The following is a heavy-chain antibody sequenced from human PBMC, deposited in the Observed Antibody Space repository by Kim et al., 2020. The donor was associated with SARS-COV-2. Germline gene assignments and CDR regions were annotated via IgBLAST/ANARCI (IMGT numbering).Heavy chain of an antibody. V-gene: IGHV3-11*06. Sequence: GGSLRLSCAASGFTFSDYYMSWIRQAPGKGLEWVSYISSSSSYTNYADSVKGRFTISRDNAKNSLYLQMNSLRAEDTAVYYCASLYYYDSSGYYGYYFDYWGQGTLVTVSS. CDR3: ASLYYYDSSGYYGYYFDY. J-gene: IGHJ4*02. CDR1: GFTFSDYY. D-gene: IGHD3-22*01. CDR2: ISSSSSYT.